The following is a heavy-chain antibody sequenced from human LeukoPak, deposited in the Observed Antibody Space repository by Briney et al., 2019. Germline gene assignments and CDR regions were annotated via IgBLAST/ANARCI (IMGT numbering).Heavy chain of an antibody. Sequence: GGSLRLSCAASGFTFSSYAMSWVRQAPGKGLEWVSVIYSGGSTYYADSVKGRFTISRDNSKNTLYLQMNSLRAEDTAVYYCARLYYYDSSGSDDAFDVWGQGTMVTVSS. V-gene: IGHV3-66*04. CDR2: IYSGGST. CDR3: ARLYYYDSSGSDDAFDV. CDR1: GFTFSSYA. D-gene: IGHD3-22*01. J-gene: IGHJ3*01.